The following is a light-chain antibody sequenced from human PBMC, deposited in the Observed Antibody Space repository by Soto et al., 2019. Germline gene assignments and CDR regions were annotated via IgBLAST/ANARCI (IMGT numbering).Light chain of an antibody. CDR3: QQYYSTPTWA. CDR2: ATS. CDR1: QSISSS. V-gene: IGKV1-39*01. Sequence: DIQMTQSPSSLSASVGDRVTITCRASQSISSSLNWYQQKPGKAPELLIYATSSLQSGVPSRFSGSGSGTEFTLTISSLRPEDFATYFCQQYYSTPTWAFGQGTKVDIK. J-gene: IGKJ1*01.